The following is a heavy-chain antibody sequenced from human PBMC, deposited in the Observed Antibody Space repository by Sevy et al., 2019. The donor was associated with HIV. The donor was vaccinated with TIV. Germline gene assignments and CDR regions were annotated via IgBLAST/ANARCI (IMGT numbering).Heavy chain of an antibody. CDR2: IRSKANSYAT. CDR3: TALGRELRISNAFDI. V-gene: IGHV3-73*01. J-gene: IGHJ3*02. D-gene: IGHD1-7*01. CDR1: GFTFSGSA. Sequence: GGSLRLSCAASGFTFSGSAMHWVRQASGKGLEWVGRIRSKANSYATADAASVKGRFTISRDDSKNTAYLQMNSLKTEDTAVYYCTALGRELRISNAFDIWGQGTMVTVSS.